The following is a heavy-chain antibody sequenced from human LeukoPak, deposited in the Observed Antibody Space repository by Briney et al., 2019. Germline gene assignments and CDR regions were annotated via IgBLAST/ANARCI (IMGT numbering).Heavy chain of an antibody. V-gene: IGHV4-30-4*08. D-gene: IGHD4-23*01. CDR2: IYYSGST. CDR3: ARVNYDYYYYMDV. J-gene: IGHJ6*03. CDR1: GGSISSGGYY. Sequence: TSQTLSLTCTVSGGSISSGGYYWSWIRQPPGKGREWIGYIYYSGSTYYNPSLKSRVTISVDTSKNQFSLKLSSVTAADTAVYYCARVNYDYYYYMDVWGKGTTVTVSS.